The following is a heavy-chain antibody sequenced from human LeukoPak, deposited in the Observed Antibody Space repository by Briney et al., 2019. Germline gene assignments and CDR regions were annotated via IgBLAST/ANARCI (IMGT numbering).Heavy chain of an antibody. D-gene: IGHD2-2*01. Sequence: GGSVRVSCKASGYTFTGYYMHWVRPAPGQGLEWMGWINPNSGGTNYAQKFQGRVTMTRDTSISTAYMELSRLRSDDTAVYYCARHCSSSSCLSDCWGQRRLVSVSS. CDR1: GYTFTGYY. V-gene: IGHV1-2*02. J-gene: IGHJ4*01. CDR3: ARHCSSSSCLSDC. CDR2: INPNSGGT.